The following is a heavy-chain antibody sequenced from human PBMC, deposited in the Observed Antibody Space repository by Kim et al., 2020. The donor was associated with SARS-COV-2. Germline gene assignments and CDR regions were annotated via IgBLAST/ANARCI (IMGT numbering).Heavy chain of an antibody. D-gene: IGHD5-18*01. J-gene: IGHJ3*02. V-gene: IGHV4-59*08. CDR1: GGSISSYY. CDR3: ARHARIRGYSYGYGAFDI. Sequence: SETLSLTCTVSGGSISSYYWSWIRQPPGKGLEWIGYIYYSGSTNYNTSLKSRVTISVDTSKNQFSLKLSSVTAADTAVYYCARHARIRGYSYGYGAFDIWGQGTTVTVSS. CDR2: IYYSGST.